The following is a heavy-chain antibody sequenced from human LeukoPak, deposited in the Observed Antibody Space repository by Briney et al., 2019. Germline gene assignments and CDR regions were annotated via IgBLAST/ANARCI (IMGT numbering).Heavy chain of an antibody. D-gene: IGHD3-22*01. J-gene: IGHJ3*02. CDR1: GYTLTELS. Sequence: GASVKVSCKVSGYTLTELSMHWVRQAPGKGLEWMGGFDPEDGETIYAQKFQGGVTMTEDTSTDTAYMELSSLRSEDTAVYYCAATYFYDSPLAFDIWGQGTMVTVSS. V-gene: IGHV1-24*01. CDR2: FDPEDGET. CDR3: AATYFYDSPLAFDI.